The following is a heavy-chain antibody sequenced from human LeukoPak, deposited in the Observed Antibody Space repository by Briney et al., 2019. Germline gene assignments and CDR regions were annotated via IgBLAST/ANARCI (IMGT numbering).Heavy chain of an antibody. Sequence: SETLSLTCTVSGGSIGSYYWSWIRQPPGKGLEWIGYIYYSGSTNYSPSLKSRVTILLDTSKNQFSLKLSSVTAADTAVYYCARSYTSRFFDSWGQGTLVTVSS. CDR2: IYYSGST. CDR3: ARSYTSRFFDS. V-gene: IGHV4-59*08. CDR1: GGSIGSYY. J-gene: IGHJ4*02. D-gene: IGHD6-13*01.